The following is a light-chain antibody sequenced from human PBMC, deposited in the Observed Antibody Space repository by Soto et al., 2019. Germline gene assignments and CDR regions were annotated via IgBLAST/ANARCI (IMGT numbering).Light chain of an antibody. CDR1: QTVRNNY. CDR3: QQFSSYPLT. J-gene: IGKJ4*01. CDR2: DAS. Sequence: EFVLTQSPGTLSLSPGDRATLSCRASQTVRNNYLAWYQQKPGQAPRLXSYDASSRATGIPDRFSGGGSGTEVTLTISRLEPEDFEVYYCQQFSSYPLTFGGGTKVEIK. V-gene: IGKV3-20*01.